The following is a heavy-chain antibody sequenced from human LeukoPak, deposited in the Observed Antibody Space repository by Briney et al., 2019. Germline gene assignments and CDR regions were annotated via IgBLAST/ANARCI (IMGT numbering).Heavy chain of an antibody. D-gene: IGHD6-19*01. J-gene: IGHJ6*03. V-gene: IGHV4-39*01. CDR3: ARHQWHYYYYMGV. CDR1: GGSISSSSYY. CDR2: IYYSGDT. Sequence: SETLSLTCTVSGGSISSSSYYWGWIRQPPGKGLEWIVSIYYSGDTYCNPSLKSRRVTISVDTSKNQFSLRLSSVTAADTAVYYCARHQWHYYYYMGVWGKGSTVTVSS.